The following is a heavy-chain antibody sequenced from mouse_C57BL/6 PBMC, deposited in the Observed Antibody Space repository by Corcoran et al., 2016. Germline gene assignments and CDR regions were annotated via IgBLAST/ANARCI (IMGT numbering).Heavy chain of an antibody. J-gene: IGHJ4*01. CDR3: ARGFYDGYYVRYAMDY. D-gene: IGHD2-3*01. Sequence: EVQLQQSGPELVKPGASVKISCKASGYTFTDYYMNWVKQSHGKSLEWIGDINPNNGGTSYNQKFKGKATLTVDKSSSTAYMELRSLTSEDSAVYYCARGFYDGYYVRYAMDYWGQGTSVTVSS. CDR1: GYTFTDYY. CDR2: INPNNGGT. V-gene: IGHV1-26*01.